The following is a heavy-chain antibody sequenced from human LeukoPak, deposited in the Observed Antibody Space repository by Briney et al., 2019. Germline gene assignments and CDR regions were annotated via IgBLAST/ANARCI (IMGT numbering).Heavy chain of an antibody. J-gene: IGHJ4*02. CDR1: GFTFSGSA. Sequence: GGSLRLSCAASGFTFSGSALHWVRQASGKGLEWVGRIRSTANGYATAYAASVKGRFTISRDDSKNTAYLQMDSLKTEDTAVYYCTGNYYGSGSYADFDYWSQGTLVTVSS. D-gene: IGHD3-10*01. CDR3: TGNYYGSGSYADFDY. CDR2: IRSTANGYAT. V-gene: IGHV3-73*01.